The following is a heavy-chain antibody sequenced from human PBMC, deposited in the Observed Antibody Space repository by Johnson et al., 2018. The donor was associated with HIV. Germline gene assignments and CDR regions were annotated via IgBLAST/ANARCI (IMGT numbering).Heavy chain of an antibody. D-gene: IGHD3-3*01. V-gene: IGHV3-20*04. CDR1: GFTFSTYA. CDR2: INWNGGST. J-gene: IGHJ3*02. Sequence: VQLVESGGGVVQPGRSLRLSCVASGFTFSTYAMHWVRQAPGKGLEWVSGINWNGGSTGYADSVKGRFTISRDNAKNSLYRQMNSLRAEDTAVYYCARAWGYNFWSDQQVPAFDIWGQGTMVTVSS. CDR3: ARAWGYNFWSDQQVPAFDI.